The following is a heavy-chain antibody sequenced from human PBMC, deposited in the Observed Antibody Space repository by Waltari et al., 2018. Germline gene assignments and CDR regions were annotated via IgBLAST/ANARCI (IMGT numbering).Heavy chain of an antibody. CDR1: GYIFSAYY. Sequence: QVQLVQSGAEVKKPGASVKVSCKASGYIFSAYYMHWVRQAPGQGLEWVGWINPNLGASKSAQEFQGRVTMTSDNSISTAYMELRRLRSDDTAVYYCARGYVNNWFDPWGQGTLVTVSS. J-gene: IGHJ5*02. CDR3: ARGYVNNWFDP. CDR2: INPNLGAS. D-gene: IGHD5-18*01. V-gene: IGHV1-2*02.